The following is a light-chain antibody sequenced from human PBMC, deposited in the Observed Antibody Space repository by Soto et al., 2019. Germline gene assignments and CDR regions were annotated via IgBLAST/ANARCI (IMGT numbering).Light chain of an antibody. CDR2: TTS. Sequence: DIQMTQSPSSLSASVGDRVTIACRASQTVSKFVNWYQHKPGKVPTLLIFTTSTLHSGVPSRFSGSGSGTEFTLTINGLQPEDFATYYCQQTYTLPRTFAQGTKVE. CDR3: QQTYTLPRT. V-gene: IGKV1-39*01. CDR1: QTVSKF. J-gene: IGKJ1*01.